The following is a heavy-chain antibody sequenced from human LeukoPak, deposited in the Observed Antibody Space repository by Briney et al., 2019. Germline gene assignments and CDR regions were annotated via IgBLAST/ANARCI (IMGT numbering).Heavy chain of an antibody. D-gene: IGHD5-24*01. V-gene: IGHV4-59*01. CDR2: IYYSGST. Sequence: SETLSLTCTVSGGSISSYYWSWIRQPPGKGLEWIGYIYYSGSTNYNPSLKSRVTISVDTSKNQFSLKLSSVTAADTAVYYCARTLSRDGYNLYYFDYWGQGTLVTVSS. CDR1: GGSISSYY. CDR3: ARTLSRDGYNLYYFDY. J-gene: IGHJ4*02.